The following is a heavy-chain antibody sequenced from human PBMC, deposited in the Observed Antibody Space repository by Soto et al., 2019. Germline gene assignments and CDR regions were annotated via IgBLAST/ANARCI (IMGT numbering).Heavy chain of an antibody. V-gene: IGHV3-30-3*01. Sequence: GALRRSCAASGFTFSSYAMHWVRQAPGKGLEWVAVISYDGSNKYCADSVKGRFTISRDNSKNTLYLQMNSLRAEDTAVYYCARDLSRLLWFGDPRIGLDYWGQGTLVTVSS. J-gene: IGHJ4*02. CDR1: GFTFSSYA. CDR2: ISYDGSNK. CDR3: ARDLSRLLWFGDPRIGLDY. D-gene: IGHD3-10*01.